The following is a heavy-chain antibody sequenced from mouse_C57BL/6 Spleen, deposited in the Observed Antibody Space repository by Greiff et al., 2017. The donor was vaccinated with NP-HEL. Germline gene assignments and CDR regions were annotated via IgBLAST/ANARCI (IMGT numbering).Heavy chain of an antibody. J-gene: IGHJ1*03. Sequence: EVKVVESEGGLVQPGSSMKLSCTASGFTFSDYYMAWVRQVPEKGLEWVANINYDGSSTYYLDSLKSRFIISRDNAKNILYLQMSSLKSEDTATYYCARDDYYYGSSSWYFDVWGTGTTVTVSS. D-gene: IGHD1-1*01. V-gene: IGHV5-16*01. CDR3: ARDDYYYGSSSWYFDV. CDR2: INYDGSST. CDR1: GFTFSDYY.